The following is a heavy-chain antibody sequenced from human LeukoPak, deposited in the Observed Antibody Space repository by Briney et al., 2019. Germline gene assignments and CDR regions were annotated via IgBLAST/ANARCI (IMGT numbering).Heavy chain of an antibody. J-gene: IGHJ4*02. V-gene: IGHV3-74*01. D-gene: IGHD3-22*01. Sequence: GGSLRLSCAASGFTFSSYWMHWVRQSPGKGLVWVSRINSDGSSTSYADSVKGRVTISRDNAKNTLYLQMNSLRAEDTAVYYCARDGDSSGYYVNFDYWGQGTLVAVSS. CDR2: INSDGSST. CDR3: ARDGDSSGYYVNFDY. CDR1: GFTFSSYW.